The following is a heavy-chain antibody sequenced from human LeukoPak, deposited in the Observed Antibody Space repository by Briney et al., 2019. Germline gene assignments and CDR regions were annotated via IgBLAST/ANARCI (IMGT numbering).Heavy chain of an antibody. CDR1: GFTFTSYW. J-gene: IGHJ5*02. CDR2: IKQDGSEK. D-gene: IGHD3-3*01. Sequence: PGGSLRLSCAASGFTFTSYWMSWVRQAPGKGLEWVANIKQDGSEKYYVDSVKGRFTISRDNAKNSLYLQMNSLRAEDTAVYYCARDSNRGYDFWSGYTNWFDPWGQGTLVTVSS. CDR3: ARDSNRGYDFWSGYTNWFDP. V-gene: IGHV3-7*01.